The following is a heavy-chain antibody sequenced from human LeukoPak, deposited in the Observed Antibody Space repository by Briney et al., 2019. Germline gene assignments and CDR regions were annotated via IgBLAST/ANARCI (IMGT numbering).Heavy chain of an antibody. V-gene: IGHV3-23*01. Sequence: GGSLRLSCATSGFIFSTYALSWVRQAPGKGLEWASSISGSGGSTYHADSVKGRFTISRDSSKITLYLQMNSLRAEDTAIYYCARVIRAAPGKGYFDYWGQGTLVTVSS. CDR3: ARVIRAAPGKGYFDY. CDR2: ISGSGGST. J-gene: IGHJ4*02. CDR1: GFIFSTYA. D-gene: IGHD6-13*01.